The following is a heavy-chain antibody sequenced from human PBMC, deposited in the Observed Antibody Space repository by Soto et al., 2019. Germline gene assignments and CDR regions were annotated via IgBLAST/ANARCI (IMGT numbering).Heavy chain of an antibody. Sequence: VGSLRLSCAASVFTFSSYEMNWVRHSPGKGLEWVSYISSSGSTIYYADSVKGRFTISRDNAKNSLYLQMNSLRAEDTAVYYCARDETTIFGVVILDYWGQGTLVTVSS. CDR3: ARDETTIFGVVILDY. CDR1: VFTFSSYE. D-gene: IGHD3-3*01. V-gene: IGHV3-48*03. CDR2: ISSSGSTI. J-gene: IGHJ4*02.